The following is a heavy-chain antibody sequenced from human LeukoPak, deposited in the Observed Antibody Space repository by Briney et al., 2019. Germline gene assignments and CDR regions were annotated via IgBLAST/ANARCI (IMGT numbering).Heavy chain of an antibody. Sequence: GGSLRLSCAASGFTFSSYSMNWVRQAPGKGLEWVANIKQDGSEKYYVDSVKGRFTISRDNAKNSLYLQMNSLRADDTAVYYCATTVAGYFDYWGQGTLVTVSS. CDR2: IKQDGSEK. V-gene: IGHV3-7*01. CDR1: GFTFSSYS. D-gene: IGHD6-19*01. J-gene: IGHJ4*02. CDR3: ATTVAGYFDY.